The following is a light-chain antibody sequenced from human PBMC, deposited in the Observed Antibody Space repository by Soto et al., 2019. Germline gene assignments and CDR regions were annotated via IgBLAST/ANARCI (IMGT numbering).Light chain of an antibody. J-gene: IGKJ5*01. Sequence: EIVLTQSQGTLSLSRKERATLSCRARQSFSSSYLSRYQHKPGQAPILLISGASSRATGIPDRFSGGGSGTDFSLTISRPDPEDFAVYYCHQYSSSPITFGQGTRLEIK. CDR1: QSFSSSY. CDR2: GAS. CDR3: HQYSSSPIT. V-gene: IGKV3-20*01.